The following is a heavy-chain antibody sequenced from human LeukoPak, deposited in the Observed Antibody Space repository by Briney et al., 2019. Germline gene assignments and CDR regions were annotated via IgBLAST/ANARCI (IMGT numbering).Heavy chain of an antibody. CDR2: IYPSGTT. V-gene: IGHV4-61*02. Sequence: KTSQTLSLTCTVSGGSISSGSYYWSSIRQPAGKGLEWIGRIYPSGTTNYNPSLKSRVTISVDTSKNQFSLKLRSVTAADTAVYYCARVQEVVAENYFDYWGQGTLVTVSS. CDR3: ARVQEVVAENYFDY. CDR1: GGSISSGSYY. D-gene: IGHD5-12*01. J-gene: IGHJ4*02.